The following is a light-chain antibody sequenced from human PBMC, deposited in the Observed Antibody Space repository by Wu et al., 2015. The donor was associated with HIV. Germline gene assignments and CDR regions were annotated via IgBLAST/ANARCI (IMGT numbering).Light chain of an antibody. CDR1: QSVSSN. V-gene: IGKV3-15*01. Sequence: EIVMTQSPATLSVSPGERVTFSCRASQSVSSNLAWYQQKPGQAPRLLIYGASTRATGIPARFSGSGSGTEFTLTISSLQSEDVAVYYCQQYNNWPWTFGQGTKVEI. CDR2: GAS. CDR3: QQYNNWPWT. J-gene: IGKJ1*01.